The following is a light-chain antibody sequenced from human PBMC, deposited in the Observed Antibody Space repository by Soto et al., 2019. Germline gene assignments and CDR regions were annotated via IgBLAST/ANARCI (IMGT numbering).Light chain of an antibody. Sequence: IKMNQSPSTLSATVGDRVTITCRASQGISSYLAWYQQKPGKAPKLLIYAASTLQSGVPLRFSGSGSGTSFTLTISSLQPEDFATYYCQQLLSYPITFGQRTLPEVK. CDR1: QGISSY. CDR3: QQLLSYPIT. J-gene: IGKJ5*01. CDR2: AAS. V-gene: IGKV1-9*01.